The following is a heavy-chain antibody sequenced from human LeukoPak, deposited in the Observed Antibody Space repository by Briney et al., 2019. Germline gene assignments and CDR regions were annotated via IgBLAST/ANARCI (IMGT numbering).Heavy chain of an antibody. V-gene: IGHV1-69*06. CDR3: ARAGDWFGELLPHSFDY. J-gene: IGHJ4*02. D-gene: IGHD3-10*01. CDR1: GGTFSSYA. CDR2: IIPIFGTA. Sequence: SVKVSCKASGGTFSSYAISWVRQAPGQGLEWMGGIIPIFGTANYAQKFQGRVTITADKSTSTAYMELSRLRSDDTAVYYCARAGDWFGELLPHSFDYWGQGTLVTVSS.